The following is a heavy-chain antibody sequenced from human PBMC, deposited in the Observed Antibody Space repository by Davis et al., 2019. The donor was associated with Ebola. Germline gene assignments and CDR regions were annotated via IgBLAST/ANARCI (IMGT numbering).Heavy chain of an antibody. CDR3: ARVRWTSGYYFDY. V-gene: IGHV3-23*01. CDR1: GFTFSSHA. Sequence: GGSLRLSCAASGFTFSSHAMSWVRQAPGKGLEWVSAISGSGGSTYYAGSVKGRFTISRDNSKNTLYLQMNSLRAEDTAVYYCARVRWTSGYYFDYWGQGTLVTVSS. D-gene: IGHD3-22*01. CDR2: ISGSGGST. J-gene: IGHJ4*02.